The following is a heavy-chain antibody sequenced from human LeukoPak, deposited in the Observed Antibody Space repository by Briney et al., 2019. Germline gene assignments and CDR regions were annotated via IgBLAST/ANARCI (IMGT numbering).Heavy chain of an antibody. D-gene: IGHD3-10*01. V-gene: IGHV3-7*01. CDR2: INQDGNEK. J-gene: IGHJ2*01. CDR1: GFTFKNSY. Sequence: GGSLRLSCAASGFTFKNSYMSWVRQAPGKGLEWVANINQDGNEKSHVDSVKGRLTISRDNAVNSLYLQMNILRAEDTAVYYCARLRRGPWHFDLWGRGTLVTVSS. CDR3: ARLRRGPWHFDL.